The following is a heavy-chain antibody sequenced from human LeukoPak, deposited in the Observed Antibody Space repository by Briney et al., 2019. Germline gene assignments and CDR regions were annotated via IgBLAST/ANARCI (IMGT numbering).Heavy chain of an antibody. Sequence: ASVKVSCKASGYTFTSYYMHWVRQAPGQGLEWMGIINPSGGSTSYAQKFQGRVTMTRDTSISTAYMELSRLRSDDTAVYHCARDSQLGLYYFDYWGQGTLVTVSS. CDR1: GYTFTSYY. CDR2: INPSGGST. J-gene: IGHJ4*02. V-gene: IGHV1-46*01. CDR3: ARDSQLGLYYFDY. D-gene: IGHD7-27*01.